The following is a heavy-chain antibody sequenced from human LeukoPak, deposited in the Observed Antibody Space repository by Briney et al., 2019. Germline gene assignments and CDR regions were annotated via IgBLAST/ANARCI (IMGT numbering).Heavy chain of an antibody. CDR1: GLIFSNYW. Sequence: GGSLRLSCVASGLIFSNYWMSWVRQVPGKGLEWVANMKQDGREKYLVDSVKGRFTISRDNAKNSLYLQMNSLRAEDTAVYYCARTGISSPFDPWGQGTLVTVSS. V-gene: IGHV3-7*01. CDR2: MKQDGREK. D-gene: IGHD6-6*01. CDR3: ARTGISSPFDP. J-gene: IGHJ5*02.